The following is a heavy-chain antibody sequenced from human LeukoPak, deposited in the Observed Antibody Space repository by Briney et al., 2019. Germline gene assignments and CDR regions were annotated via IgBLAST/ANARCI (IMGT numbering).Heavy chain of an antibody. CDR1: GGSISSYY. Sequence: SETLSLTCTVSGGSISSYYWSWIRQPPGKGLEWIGYIYYSGSTNYNPSLKSRVTISVDTSKNQFSLKLSSVTAADTAVYYCLYGTKYYFDYWGQGTLVTVSS. J-gene: IGHJ4*02. CDR2: IYYSGST. D-gene: IGHD2-2*02. CDR3: LYGTKYYFDY. V-gene: IGHV4-59*12.